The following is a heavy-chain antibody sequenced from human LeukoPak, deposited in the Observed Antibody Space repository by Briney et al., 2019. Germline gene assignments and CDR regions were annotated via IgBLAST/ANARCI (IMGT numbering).Heavy chain of an antibody. CDR2: IIPIFGIA. D-gene: IGHD2-2*02. Sequence: SVKVSCKASGGTFSSYAISWVRQAPGQGIEWMGRIIPIFGIANYAQKFQGRVTITADKSTSTAYMELSSLRSEDTAVYYCARDRSEYCSSTSCYTRHGMDVWGQGTTVTVSS. CDR1: GGTFSSYA. CDR3: ARDRSEYCSSTSCYTRHGMDV. J-gene: IGHJ6*02. V-gene: IGHV1-69*04.